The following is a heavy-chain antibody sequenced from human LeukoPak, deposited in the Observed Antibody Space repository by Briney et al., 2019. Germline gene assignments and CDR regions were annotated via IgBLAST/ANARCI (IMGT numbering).Heavy chain of an antibody. CDR3: ARDPSEDIVAYFDY. J-gene: IGHJ4*02. Sequence: ASVKVSCKASGYTFTGYYMHWVRQAPGQGLEWMGSINPTGDGTHYAQKFQGRISMTRDTSITTAYMELSSLRSDDTAVYYCARDPSEDIVAYFDYWGQGTLVTVSS. CDR2: INPTGDGT. CDR1: GYTFTGYY. D-gene: IGHD5-12*01. V-gene: IGHV1-2*02.